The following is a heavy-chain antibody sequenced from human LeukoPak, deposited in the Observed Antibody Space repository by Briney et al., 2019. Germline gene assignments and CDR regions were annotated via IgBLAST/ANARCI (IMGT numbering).Heavy chain of an antibody. CDR3: AKDLLTGTSRARNFDY. V-gene: IGHV3-23*01. CDR1: GFTFTSYV. J-gene: IGHJ4*02. Sequence: GGSLRLSCAASGFTFTSYVMSWVRQAPGKGLELVSTISATSGYTYYADSVKGRFTISRDNSKNTLYLQMNGLRAEDTAVYYCAKDLLTGTSRARNFDYWGQGTLITVSS. CDR2: ISATSGYT. D-gene: IGHD1/OR15-1a*01.